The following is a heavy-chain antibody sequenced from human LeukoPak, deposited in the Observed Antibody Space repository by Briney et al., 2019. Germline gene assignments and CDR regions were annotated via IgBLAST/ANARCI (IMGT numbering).Heavy chain of an antibody. CDR3: ARKYSGYDPPDY. Sequence: SDTLSLTCAVCGGSFSGYYWSWIRQPPGKGLEWIGEINHSGSTNYNPSLKSRVTISVDTSKNQFSLKLSSVTAADTAVYYCARKYSGYDPPDYWGQGTLVTVSS. D-gene: IGHD5-12*01. CDR1: GGSFSGYY. J-gene: IGHJ4*02. V-gene: IGHV4-34*01. CDR2: INHSGST.